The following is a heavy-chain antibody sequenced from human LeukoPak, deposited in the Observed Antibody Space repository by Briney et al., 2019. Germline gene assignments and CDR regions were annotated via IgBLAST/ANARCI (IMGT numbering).Heavy chain of an antibody. CDR3: ARSRFDTLYATYYFDY. V-gene: IGHV4-31*03. CDR2: VSNSGST. CDR1: DASISSGAYY. D-gene: IGHD2/OR15-2a*01. Sequence: SETLSLTCTVSDASISSGAYYWNWIRQLPGKGLEWIGYVSNSGSTYNNPSLKRRVTISVDTSENQFSLKLSSVTVADTAVYYCARSRFDTLYATYYFDYWGQGTLVTVSS. J-gene: IGHJ4*02.